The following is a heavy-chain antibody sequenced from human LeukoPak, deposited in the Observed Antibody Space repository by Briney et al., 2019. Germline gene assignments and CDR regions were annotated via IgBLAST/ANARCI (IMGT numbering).Heavy chain of an antibody. J-gene: IGHJ4*02. CDR1: GFTFSSYA. D-gene: IGHD2-15*01. CDR3: ARQYYCSGGDCSFDY. Sequence: PGGSLRLSCAVSGFTFSSYAMSWVRQAPGRGLEWVANIKQDGSEKSYVDSVKGRFTISRDNAKNSVYLQMGSLRVEDTSVYYCARQYYCSGGDCSFDYWGQGTLVTVSS. CDR2: IKQDGSEK. V-gene: IGHV3-7*01.